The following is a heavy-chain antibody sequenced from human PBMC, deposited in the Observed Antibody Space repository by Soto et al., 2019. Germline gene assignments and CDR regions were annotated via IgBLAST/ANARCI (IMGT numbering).Heavy chain of an antibody. V-gene: IGHV3-74*01. CDR2: INSDGSGT. D-gene: IGHD2-15*01. CDR3: AQDTVYDMHV. J-gene: IGHJ6*02. Sequence: EVQLVESGGGLVQPGGSLRLSCAASGFDFSNSWIHWFRQGPGKGLVWVSHINSDGSGTTYADSVKGRFTISRDNAKNPVYLQMNSLRAEDTAVDYCAQDTVYDMHVWGHGTTVTVSS. CDR1: GFDFSNSW.